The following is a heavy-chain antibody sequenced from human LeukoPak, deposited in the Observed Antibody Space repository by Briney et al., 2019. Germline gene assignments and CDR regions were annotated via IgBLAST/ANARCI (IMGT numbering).Heavy chain of an antibody. CDR2: INPNSGGT. Sequence: SVKVSCKASGYTFTGYYTHWVRQAPGQGLEWMGWINPNSGGTNYAQKFQGRVTMTRDTSISTAYMELSRLRSDDTAVYYCARDCSETYYYDSSGSYMDVWGKGTTVTVSS. J-gene: IGHJ6*03. CDR1: GYTFTGYY. V-gene: IGHV1-2*02. D-gene: IGHD3-22*01. CDR3: ARDCSETYYYDSSGSYMDV.